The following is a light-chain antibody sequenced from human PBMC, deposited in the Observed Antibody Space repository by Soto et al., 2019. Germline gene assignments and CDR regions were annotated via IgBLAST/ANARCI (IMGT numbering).Light chain of an antibody. CDR1: QEINNY. Sequence: DFQMTQSPSSLSASVGDRVIITCRASQEINNYLAWYQQKPGRAPNLLIYAASTLQAGVPSRFSGSGSGTDFTITISSLQPEDVANYYCQKYTTAPWAFGQGNKVEIK. CDR3: QKYTTAPWA. CDR2: AAS. J-gene: IGKJ1*01. V-gene: IGKV1-27*01.